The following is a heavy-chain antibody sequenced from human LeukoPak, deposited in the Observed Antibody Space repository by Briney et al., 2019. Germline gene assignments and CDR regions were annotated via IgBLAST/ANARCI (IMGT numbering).Heavy chain of an antibody. V-gene: IGHV3-53*01. CDR1: GFTVSSNY. J-gene: IGHJ4*02. D-gene: IGHD1-26*01. CDR3: ARVAWELLLFDY. CDR2: IYSGGST. Sequence: GGSLRLSCASSGFTVSSNYMSWVRQAPGKGLEWVSVIYSGGSTYYADSVKGRFTISRDNSKNTLCLQMNSLRAEDTAVYYCARVAWELLLFDYWGQGTLVTVSS.